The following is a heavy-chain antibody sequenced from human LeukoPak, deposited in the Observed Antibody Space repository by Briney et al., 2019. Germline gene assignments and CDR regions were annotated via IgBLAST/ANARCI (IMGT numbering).Heavy chain of an antibody. J-gene: IGHJ4*02. CDR1: GFAFSNSG. D-gene: IGHD6-13*01. CDR3: AKDKYSPVRSMSEAAYYFDF. Sequence: PGGSLRLSCAASGFAFSNSGMHWVRQAPGKGLEWVAFLRFDGSNKFYTDSVKGRFTISRDNSKNTLYLQVNGLRIEDTAVYYCAKDKYSPVRSMSEAAYYFDFWGPGTLVTVSS. CDR2: LRFDGSNK. V-gene: IGHV3-30*02.